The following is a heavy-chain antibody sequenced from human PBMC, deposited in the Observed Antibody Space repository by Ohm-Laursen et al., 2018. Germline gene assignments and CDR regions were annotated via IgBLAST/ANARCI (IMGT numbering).Heavy chain of an antibody. CDR1: GFTFSDHW. CDR2: IKQDGSQK. D-gene: IGHD3-22*01. J-gene: IGHJ6*02. Sequence: SLRLSCAASGFTFSDHWMTWVRQAPGKGLEWVANIKQDGSQKYYLDSVKGRFTISRDNAKNSLYLQMNSLRAEDTAVYYCARAPYYYDSSGYYSFDYYGMDVWGQGTTVTVSS. V-gene: IGHV3-7*01. CDR3: ARAPYYYDSSGYYSFDYYGMDV.